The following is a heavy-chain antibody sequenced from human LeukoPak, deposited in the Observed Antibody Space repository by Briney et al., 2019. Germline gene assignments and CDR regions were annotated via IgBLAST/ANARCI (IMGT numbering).Heavy chain of an antibody. CDR3: VRDVWGDRDGFFEY. V-gene: IGHV3-74*01. CDR2: VNLDGRST. D-gene: IGHD5-24*01. J-gene: IGHJ4*02. CDR1: GFTFGSYW. Sequence: GGSLRLSCAASGFTFGSYWMHWVRQVPGKGLRWVARVNLDGRSTSYAESVKGRFTISRDNAKLTVYLQMNSLRADDTAVYYCVRDVWGDRDGFFEYWGQGALVTVST.